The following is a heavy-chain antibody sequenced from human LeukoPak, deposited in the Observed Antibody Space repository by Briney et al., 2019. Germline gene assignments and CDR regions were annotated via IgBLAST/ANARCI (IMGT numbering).Heavy chain of an antibody. CDR3: ARYSGYDWARFWKNWFDP. D-gene: IGHD5-12*01. CDR2: INHSGST. J-gene: IGHJ5*02. Sequence: PSETLSLTCTVSGGSISSYYWSWIRQPPGKGLEWIGEINHSGSTNYNPSLKSRVTISVDTSKNQFSLKLSSVTAADTAVYYCARYSGYDWARFWKNWFDPWGQGTLVTVSS. V-gene: IGHV4-34*01. CDR1: GGSISSYY.